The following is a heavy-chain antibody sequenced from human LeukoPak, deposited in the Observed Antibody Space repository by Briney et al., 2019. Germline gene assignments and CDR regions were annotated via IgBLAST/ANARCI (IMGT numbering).Heavy chain of an antibody. CDR3: ARGDSSGWLVFDY. D-gene: IGHD6-19*01. J-gene: IGHJ4*02. Sequence: SETLSLTCTVSGDSISSSGSYWTWLRQPPGKGLEWIGYIYHSGSTYYTPSLKSRVTISVDRSKNQFSLELSSLTAADTAVYYCARGDSSGWLVFDYWGQGTLVTVSS. CDR1: GDSISSSGSY. CDR2: IYHSGST. V-gene: IGHV4-30-2*01.